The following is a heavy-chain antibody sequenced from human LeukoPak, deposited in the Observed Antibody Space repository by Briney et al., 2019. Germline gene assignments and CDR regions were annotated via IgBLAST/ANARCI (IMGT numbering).Heavy chain of an antibody. CDR3: ARAGGVADTYYYYYMDV. CDR1: GGSISTYS. Sequence: PSETPSLTCTVSGGSISTYSWNWIRQPAGKGLEWIGHLSTSESTNYNPSLKGRVTMSVDRSKNQFSLRMSSVTAADTAVYYCARAGGVADTYYYYYMDVWGKGTTVIVSS. J-gene: IGHJ6*03. D-gene: IGHD6-19*01. CDR2: LSTSEST. V-gene: IGHV4-4*07.